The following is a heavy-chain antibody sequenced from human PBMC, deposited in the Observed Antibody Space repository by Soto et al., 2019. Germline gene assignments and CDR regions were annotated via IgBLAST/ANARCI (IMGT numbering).Heavy chain of an antibody. V-gene: IGHV3-74*01. J-gene: IGHJ3*02. CDR2: INSDGSST. D-gene: IGHD6-13*01. CDR1: GFTFSSYW. CDR3: ARVAADDAFDI. Sequence: GGFLRLSCAASGFTFSSYWMHWVRQAPGKGLVWVSRINSDGSSTSYADSVKGRFTISRDNAKNTLYLQMNSLRAEDTAVYYCARVAADDAFDIWGQGTMVTVSS.